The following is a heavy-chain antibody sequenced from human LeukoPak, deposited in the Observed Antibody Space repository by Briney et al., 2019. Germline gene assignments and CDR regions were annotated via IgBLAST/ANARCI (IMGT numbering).Heavy chain of an antibody. CDR1: GFTFSSYG. D-gene: IGHD4-11*01. CDR2: IRYDGSNK. J-gene: IGHJ6*03. Sequence: GGSLRLSCAASGFTFSSYGMHWVRQAPGKGLEGVAFIRYDGSNKYYADSVKGRFTISRDNSKNTLYLQMNSLRAEDTAVYYCAKGSSNTDYYYYMDVWGKGTTVTVSS. CDR3: AKGSSNTDYYYYMDV. V-gene: IGHV3-30*02.